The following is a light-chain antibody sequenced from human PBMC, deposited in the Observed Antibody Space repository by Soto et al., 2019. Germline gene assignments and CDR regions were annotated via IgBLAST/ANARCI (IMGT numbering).Light chain of an antibody. J-gene: IGKJ5*01. CDR1: QAIRND. V-gene: IGKV1-6*02. CDR3: LQDYNYPPT. CDR2: AAS. Sequence: AIQMTQSPSSQSASVGDRVTITCRASQAIRNDLGWYQQKPGKAPKLLIYAASSLQSVVPSRFSGSGSGTDFTLTISSLQAEDFATYYCLQDYNYPPTFGQGTRLEIK.